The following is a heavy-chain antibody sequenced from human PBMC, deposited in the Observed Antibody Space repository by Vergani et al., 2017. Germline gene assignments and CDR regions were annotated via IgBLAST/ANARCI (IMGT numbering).Heavy chain of an antibody. CDR2: ISWNSGSI. V-gene: IGHV3-9*01. D-gene: IGHD6-19*01. Sequence: EVQLVESGGGLVQPGRSLRLSCAASGFTFDDYAMHWVRQAPGKGLEWVSGISWNSGSIGYADSVKGRFTISRDNAKNSLYLQMNSLRAEDTAVYYCATLGGQWLVVDAFDIWGQGTMVTVSS. CDR1: GFTFDDYA. J-gene: IGHJ3*02. CDR3: ATLGGQWLVVDAFDI.